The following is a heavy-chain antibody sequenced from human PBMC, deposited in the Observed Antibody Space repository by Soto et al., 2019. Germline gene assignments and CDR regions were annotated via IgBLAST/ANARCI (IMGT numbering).Heavy chain of an antibody. CDR1: GFTFNSYA. V-gene: IGHV3-7*03. Sequence: EVQLLESGGGLVQPGGSLRLSCAASGFTFNSYAMSWVRQAPGKGLEWVANIKEDGSEKYYVDSVKGRFTISRDNAKNSLYLQMNSLRAEDTAVYYCATEAGLWGQGTLVTVSS. D-gene: IGHD6-25*01. CDR3: ATEAGL. J-gene: IGHJ4*02. CDR2: IKEDGSEK.